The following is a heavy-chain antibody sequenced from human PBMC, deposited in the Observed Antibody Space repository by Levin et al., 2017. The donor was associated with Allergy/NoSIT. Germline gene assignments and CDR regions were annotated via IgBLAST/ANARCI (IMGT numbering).Heavy chain of an antibody. D-gene: IGHD6-6*01. Sequence: ASVKVSCAASGFTFSSYWMSWVRQTPGRGLEWVANIKYDGSEKYYVDSVKGRFTISRDNAKNSLYLQMNSLRAEDAALYYCARDPTYSGSIWGQGTLVTVSS. V-gene: IGHV3-7*01. CDR1: GFTFSSYW. J-gene: IGHJ4*02. CDR3: ARDPTYSGSI. CDR2: IKYDGSEK.